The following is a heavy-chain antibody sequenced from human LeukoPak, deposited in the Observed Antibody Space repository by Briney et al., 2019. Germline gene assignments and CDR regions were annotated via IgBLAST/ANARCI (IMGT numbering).Heavy chain of an antibody. Sequence: GASVKVSCKASGGTFSSYAISWVRQAPGQGLERMGGIIPIFGTANYAQKFQGRVTITADESTSTAYMELSSLRSEDTAVYYCARAPGRWLVLHWFDPWGQGTLVTVSS. CDR3: ARAPGRWLVLHWFDP. J-gene: IGHJ5*02. D-gene: IGHD6-19*01. CDR2: IIPIFGTA. V-gene: IGHV1-69*13. CDR1: GGTFSSYA.